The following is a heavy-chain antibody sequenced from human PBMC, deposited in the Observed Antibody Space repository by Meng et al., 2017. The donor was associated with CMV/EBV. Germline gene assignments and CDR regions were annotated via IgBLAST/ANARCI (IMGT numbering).Heavy chain of an antibody. CDR3: ARVTAVWSGLFDY. D-gene: IGHD3-3*01. CDR1: GFTFSSYA. CDR2: ISYDGSNK. Sequence: GGSLRLSCAASGFTFSSYAMHWVRQAPGKGLEWVAVISYDGSNKYYADSVKGRFTISRDNSKNTLYQQMNSLRAEDTAVYYCARVTAVWSGLFDYWGQGTLVTVSS. V-gene: IGHV3-30-3*01. J-gene: IGHJ4*02.